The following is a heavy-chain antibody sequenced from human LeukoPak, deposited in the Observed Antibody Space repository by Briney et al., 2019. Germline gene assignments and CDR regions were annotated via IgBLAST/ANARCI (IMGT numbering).Heavy chain of an antibody. CDR2: IYYSVST. J-gene: IGHJ6*02. V-gene: IGHV4-31*03. Sequence: SQTLSLTCTVSRVAISSGGYYWSWIRQHPGKGLECVGYIYYSVSTYYKPSLKSRVTISVDTSKNQFSLKLSSVTAADTAVYYCARSYGSGSYDYYYYGMDVWGQGTTVTVSS. CDR1: RVAISSGGYY. CDR3: ARSYGSGSYDYYYYGMDV. D-gene: IGHD3-10*01.